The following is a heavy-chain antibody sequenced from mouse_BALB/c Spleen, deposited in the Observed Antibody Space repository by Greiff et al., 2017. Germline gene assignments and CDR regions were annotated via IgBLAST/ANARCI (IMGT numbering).Heavy chain of an antibody. J-gene: IGHJ1*01. Sequence: VPLKESGAELVKPGASVKLSCKASGYTFTSYYMYWVKQRPGQGLEWIGEINPSNGGTNFNEKFKSKATLTVDKSSSTAYMQLSSLTSEDSAVYYCKRAGMGYDGSSHWYFDVWGEGTTVTGAS. D-gene: IGHD1-1*01. CDR3: KRAGMGYDGSSHWYFDV. CDR1: GYTFTSYY. V-gene: IGHV1S81*02. CDR2: INPSNGGT.